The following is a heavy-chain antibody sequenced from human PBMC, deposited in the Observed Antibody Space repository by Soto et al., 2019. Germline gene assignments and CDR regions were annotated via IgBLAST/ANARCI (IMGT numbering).Heavy chain of an antibody. CDR1: GFTFDDYA. Sequence: GGSLRLSCAASGFTFDDYAMHWVRQAPGKGLEWVSGISWNSGSIGYADSVKGRFTISRDNAKNSLYLQMNSLRAEDTALYYCAKDTDPTGDSDAFDIWGQGTMVTVSS. D-gene: IGHD7-27*01. V-gene: IGHV3-9*01. CDR3: AKDTDPTGDSDAFDI. J-gene: IGHJ3*02. CDR2: ISWNSGSI.